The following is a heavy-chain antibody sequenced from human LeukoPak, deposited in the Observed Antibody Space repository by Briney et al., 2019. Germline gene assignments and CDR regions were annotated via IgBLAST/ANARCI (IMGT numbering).Heavy chain of an antibody. J-gene: IGHJ6*03. D-gene: IGHD5-24*01. CDR1: GFTFSIYG. CDR2: ISSSSSYI. Sequence: GGTLRLSCAASGFTFSIYGMSWVRQAPGKGLEWVSFISSSSSYIYYADSVKGRFTISRDNAKNSLYLQMNSLRAEDTAVYYCARSEMGYYNYYMDVWGKGTTVTISS. V-gene: IGHV3-21*01. CDR3: ARSEMGYYNYYMDV.